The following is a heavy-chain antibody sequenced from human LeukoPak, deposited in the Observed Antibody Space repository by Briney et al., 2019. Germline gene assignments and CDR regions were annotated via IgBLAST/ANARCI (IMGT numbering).Heavy chain of an antibody. CDR1: GYSFTSYW. CDR3: ARLQDGWDYYLHAFDI. Sequence: GESLKISCKGSGYSFTSYWIGWVRQMPGKGLEWMGIIYPGDSDTRYSPSFQRQVTISADKPISTAYLQWSSLKASDTAMYYCARLQDGWDYYLHAFDIWGQGTMVTVSS. CDR2: IYPGDSDT. J-gene: IGHJ3*02. V-gene: IGHV5-51*01. D-gene: IGHD3-22*01.